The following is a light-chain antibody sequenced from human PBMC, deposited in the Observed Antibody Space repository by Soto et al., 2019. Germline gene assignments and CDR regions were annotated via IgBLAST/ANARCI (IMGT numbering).Light chain of an antibody. Sequence: IQMTQSPSSLSASVGDRVTITCQASQDISNYLNWYQQKPGKAPTLLINDASHLETGVPSRFSGSGSGTDFTFTIVNLQPEDIGIYYCQQYDHLSPVTFGGGNKLEF. CDR2: DAS. CDR1: QDISNY. J-gene: IGKJ4*01. V-gene: IGKV1-33*01. CDR3: QQYDHLSPVT.